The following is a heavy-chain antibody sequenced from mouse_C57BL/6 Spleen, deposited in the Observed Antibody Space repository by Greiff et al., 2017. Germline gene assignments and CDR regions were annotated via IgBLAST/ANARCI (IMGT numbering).Heavy chain of an antibody. J-gene: IGHJ1*03. CDR3: ARDRDYDGYWYFDV. D-gene: IGHD2-4*01. V-gene: IGHV5-4*01. CDR1: GFTFSSYA. Sequence: EVHLVESGGGLVKPGGSLKLSCAASGFTFSSYAMSWVRQTPEKRLEWVATISDGGSYTYYPDNVKGRFTISRDNAKNNLYLQMSHLKSEDTAMYYCARDRDYDGYWYFDVWGTGTTVTVSS. CDR2: ISDGGSYT.